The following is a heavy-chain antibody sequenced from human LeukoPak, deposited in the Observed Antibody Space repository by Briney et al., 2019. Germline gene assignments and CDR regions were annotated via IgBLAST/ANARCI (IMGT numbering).Heavy chain of an antibody. D-gene: IGHD1-26*01. Sequence: PSETLSLTCTVSGGSISSSSYYWGWIRQPPGMGLEWIGSIYYSGSTYYNPSLKSRVTISVDTSKNQFSLKLSSVTAADTAVYYCASEPGSPSAFDIWGQGTMVTVSS. V-gene: IGHV4-39*01. CDR3: ASEPGSPSAFDI. J-gene: IGHJ3*02. CDR1: GGSISSSSYY. CDR2: IYYSGST.